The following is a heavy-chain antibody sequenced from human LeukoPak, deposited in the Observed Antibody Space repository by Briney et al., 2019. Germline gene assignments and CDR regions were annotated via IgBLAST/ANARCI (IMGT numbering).Heavy chain of an antibody. Sequence: GGSLRLSCAASGFTFSTYAMHWVRQAPGKGLEWVAVISYDGSSKYYADSVKGRFTISRDNAKKSVYLQMNSLRAEDTAVYYCARAYSERYGLGYYYMDVWGKGTTVTISS. CDR2: ISYDGSSK. V-gene: IGHV3-30*04. J-gene: IGHJ6*03. CDR3: ARAYSERYGLGYYYMDV. D-gene: IGHD1-26*01. CDR1: GFTFSTYA.